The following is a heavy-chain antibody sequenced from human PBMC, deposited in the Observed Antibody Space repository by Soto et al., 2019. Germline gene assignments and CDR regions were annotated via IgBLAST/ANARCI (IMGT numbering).Heavy chain of an antibody. J-gene: IGHJ6*02. CDR3: ARGREYSSSWYCYYGMDV. V-gene: IGHV1-69*12. D-gene: IGHD6-13*01. CDR2: IIPIFGTA. Sequence: QVQLVQSGAEVKKPGSSVKVSCKASGGTFSSYAISWVRQAPGQGLEWMGGIIPIFGTANYAQKFQGRVTITADESTSTAYMGLSSLRSEDTAVYYRARGREYSSSWYCYYGMDVWGQGTTVTVSS. CDR1: GGTFSSYA.